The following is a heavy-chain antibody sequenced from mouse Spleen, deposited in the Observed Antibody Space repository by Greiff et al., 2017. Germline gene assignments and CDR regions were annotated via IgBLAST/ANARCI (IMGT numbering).Heavy chain of an antibody. J-gene: IGHJ1*01. Sequence: EVKLMESGGGLVKPGGSLKLSCAASGFTFSDYGMAWVRQAPGKGPEWVAFISNLAYSIYYADTVTGRFTISRENAKNTLYLEMSSLRSEDTAMYYCARHAATRYFDVWGAGTTVTVSS. CDR1: GFTFSDYG. V-gene: IGHV5-15*01. D-gene: IGHD1-2*01. CDR3: ARHAATRYFDV. CDR2: ISNLAYSI.